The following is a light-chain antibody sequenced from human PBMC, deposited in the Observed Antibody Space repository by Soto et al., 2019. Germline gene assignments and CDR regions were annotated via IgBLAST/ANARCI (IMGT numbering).Light chain of an antibody. CDR2: EVS. V-gene: IGLV2-14*01. CDR1: SSDVGGYNY. Sequence: QSALTQPASVSGSPGQSITISCTGTSSDVGGYNYVSWYQQHPGKAPKLMIYEVSNRPSGVSNRFSGSKSGNTDSLTISGLQAEDEADYYCSSYTSTVYAFGTGNKVTV. J-gene: IGLJ1*01. CDR3: SSYTSTVYA.